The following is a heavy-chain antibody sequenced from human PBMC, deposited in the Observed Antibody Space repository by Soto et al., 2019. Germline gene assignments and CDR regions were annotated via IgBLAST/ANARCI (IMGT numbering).Heavy chain of an antibody. CDR2: IIPIFGTA. V-gene: IGHV1-69*13. CDR3: AKKLYYYDSSGYLSLGEYYIDY. J-gene: IGHJ4*02. Sequence: GASVKVSCKASGGTFSSYAISWVRQAPGQGLEWMGGIIPIFGTANYAQKFQGRVTITADESTSTAYMELSSLRSEDTAVYYCAKKLYYYDSSGYLSLGEYYIDYWGQGTLVTVSS. D-gene: IGHD3-22*01. CDR1: GGTFSSYA.